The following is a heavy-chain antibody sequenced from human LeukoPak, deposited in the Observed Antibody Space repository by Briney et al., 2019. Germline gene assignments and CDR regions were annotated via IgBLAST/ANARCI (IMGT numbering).Heavy chain of an antibody. D-gene: IGHD5-12*01. J-gene: IGHJ4*02. CDR1: GFTFSSYA. V-gene: IGHV3-23*01. Sequence: GGSLRLSCAASGFTFSSYAMSWVRQAPGKGLEWVSAISGSGGSTYYADSVKGRFTISGDSAKNSVFLQMNSLRVEDTAVYYCARDHRYAFDNWGQGTLVTVSS. CDR2: ISGSGGST. CDR3: ARDHRYAFDN.